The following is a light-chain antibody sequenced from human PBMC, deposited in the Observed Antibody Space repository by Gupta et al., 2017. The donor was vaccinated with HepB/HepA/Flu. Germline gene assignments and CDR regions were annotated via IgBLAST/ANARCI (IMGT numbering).Light chain of an antibody. J-gene: IGLJ1*01. V-gene: IGLV2-14*01. CDR1: SSDVGGYND. Sequence: QSALTQPAYVSGSPGQSITISCTGTSSDVGGYNDVSCYQQHPGKAPKLMIYDVSNRPSGVSNRFSGSKSGTTASLTVSGLQAEDEADYYCSSYTSSSTLFVFGTGTKVTVL. CDR2: DVS. CDR3: SSYTSSSTLFV.